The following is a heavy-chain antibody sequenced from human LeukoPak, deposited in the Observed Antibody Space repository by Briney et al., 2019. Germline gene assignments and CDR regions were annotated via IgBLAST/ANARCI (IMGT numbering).Heavy chain of an antibody. Sequence: PGGSLRLSCAASGFTFSAYSMSWVRQAPGKGLEWVSSISHTSSYIYYADSVRGRFTISRDKSKNTLYLQMNSLRAEDTAVYYCARDRGGDGTFDYWGQGTLVTVSS. CDR3: ARDRGGDGTFDY. V-gene: IGHV3-21*01. D-gene: IGHD5-24*01. J-gene: IGHJ4*02. CDR2: ISHTSSYI. CDR1: GFTFSAYS.